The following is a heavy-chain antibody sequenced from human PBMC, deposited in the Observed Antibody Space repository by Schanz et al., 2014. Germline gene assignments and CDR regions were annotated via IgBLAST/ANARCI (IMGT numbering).Heavy chain of an antibody. Sequence: QVQLVESGGGVVQPGRSLRLSCAASGFNFRNYGMHWVRQAPGKGLEWVAVMWNDGIKTHYADSGKGRFTISRDNSKNTVYLQMNSLRTDDTAIYYCARDPNTSAWLPYFDTWGQGTLVTDSS. CDR3: ARDPNTSAWLPYFDT. CDR2: MWNDGIKT. CDR1: GFNFRNYG. J-gene: IGHJ4*02. V-gene: IGHV3-30*19. D-gene: IGHD6-19*01.